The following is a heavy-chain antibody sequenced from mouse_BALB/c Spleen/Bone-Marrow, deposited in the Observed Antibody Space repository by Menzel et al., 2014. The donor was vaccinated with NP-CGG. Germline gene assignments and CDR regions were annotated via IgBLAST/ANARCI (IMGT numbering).Heavy chain of an antibody. Sequence: QVQLKHSGAELVKPGASVKLSCKASGYTFTSYWMHWVKQRPGQGLEWIGEINPSNGRADYNEKFRSKATLTVDRSSSTAYMHLSSLTSEDSAVYYCARAGGYDGFAYWGQGTLVTVSA. CDR3: ARAGGYDGFAY. CDR1: GYTFTSYW. CDR2: INPSNGRA. D-gene: IGHD2-2*01. V-gene: IGHV1S81*02. J-gene: IGHJ3*01.